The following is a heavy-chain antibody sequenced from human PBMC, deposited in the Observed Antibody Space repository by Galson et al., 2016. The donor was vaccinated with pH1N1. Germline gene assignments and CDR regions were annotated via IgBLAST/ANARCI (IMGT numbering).Heavy chain of an antibody. CDR2: VHYSGST. J-gene: IGHJ4*02. V-gene: IGHV4-4*02. CDR3: AKGRHYGDSQPFDY. D-gene: IGHD4-17*01. CDR1: GDSVSSEIW. Sequence: CSVSGDSVSSEIWWTWVRQPPGKALEWIGEVHYSGSTTFHPALGSRGAMTVDVSRNIFSLNLGSVTAADTAVYYCAKGRHYGDSQPFDYWGQGTLVTISS.